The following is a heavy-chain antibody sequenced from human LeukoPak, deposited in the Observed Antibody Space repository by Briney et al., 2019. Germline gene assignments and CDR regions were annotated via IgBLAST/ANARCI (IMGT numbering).Heavy chain of an antibody. Sequence: PSETLSLTCTVSGGSISSYYWSWIRQPPGKGLEWIGYIYYSGSTNYNPSLKSRVTISVDTSKNQFSLKLSSVTAADTAVYYCATWEETYYYDSSGQASYDYWGQGTLVTVSS. CDR2: IYYSGST. CDR1: GGSISSYY. D-gene: IGHD3-22*01. V-gene: IGHV4-59*08. J-gene: IGHJ4*02. CDR3: ATWEETYYYDSSGQASYDY.